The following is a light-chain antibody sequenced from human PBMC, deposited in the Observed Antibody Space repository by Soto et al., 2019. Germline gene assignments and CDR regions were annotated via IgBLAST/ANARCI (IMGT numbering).Light chain of an antibody. J-gene: IGLJ1*01. CDR2: YVS. CDR1: SSDVGGYNY. Sequence: QSALTQPASVSGSPGQSITISCTGTSSDVGGYNYVSWYQQHPGKAPKLMIYYVSNRTSGVSNRFSGSKSGNTASLTISGLQAEDEADYYCSSYTSSSTLYVFGTGTKLTVL. CDR3: SSYTSSSTLYV. V-gene: IGLV2-14*01.